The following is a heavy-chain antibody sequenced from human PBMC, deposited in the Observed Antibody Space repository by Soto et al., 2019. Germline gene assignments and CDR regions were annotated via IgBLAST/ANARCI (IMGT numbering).Heavy chain of an antibody. V-gene: IGHV3-30-3*01. Sequence: GGSLRLSCAASGLTFSIYAMHWVRQAPGTGLEWVAVISYDGARKAYTNSVEGRFTISRDTSKNTLYLQMNSLRVEDTAAYYCSRGDREDTAVVIGARPGEYGMDVWGQGTTVTVSS. CDR2: ISYDGARK. J-gene: IGHJ6*02. D-gene: IGHD2-15*01. CDR1: GLTFSIYA. CDR3: SRGDREDTAVVIGARPGEYGMDV.